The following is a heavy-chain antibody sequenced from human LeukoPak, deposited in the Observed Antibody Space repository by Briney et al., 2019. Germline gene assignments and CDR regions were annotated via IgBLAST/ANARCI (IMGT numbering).Heavy chain of an antibody. CDR2: ISGSGGST. CDR3: ARDYSGYDMYNWFDP. V-gene: IGHV3-23*01. Sequence: GGSLRLSCAASGFTFSSYAMSWVRQAPGKGLEWVSAISGSGGSTYYADSVKGRFTISRDNSKNTLYLQMNSLRAEDTAVYYCARDYSGYDMYNWFDPWGQGTLVTVSS. CDR1: GFTFSSYA. D-gene: IGHD5-12*01. J-gene: IGHJ5*02.